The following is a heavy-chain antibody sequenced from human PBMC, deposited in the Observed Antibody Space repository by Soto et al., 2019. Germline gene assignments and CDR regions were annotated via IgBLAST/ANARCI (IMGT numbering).Heavy chain of an antibody. D-gene: IGHD2-15*01. CDR3: ARAFHLPREDGRGVSCYSAATAD. CDR2: IIPIFGTA. CDR1: GGTFSSYA. J-gene: IGHJ6*02. Sequence: QVQLVQSGAEVKKPGSSVKVSCKASGGTFSSYAISWVRQAPGQGLEWMGGIIPIFGTANYAQKFQGRVPSSADNSTNAGSVARSRPSYEDTAVYSCARAFHLPREDGRGVSCYSAATADWGQGTTVTVSS. V-gene: IGHV1-69*06.